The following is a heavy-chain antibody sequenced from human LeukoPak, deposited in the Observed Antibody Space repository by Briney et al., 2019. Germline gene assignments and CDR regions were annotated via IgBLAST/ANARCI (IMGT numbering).Heavy chain of an antibody. D-gene: IGHD2-8*02. V-gene: IGHV4-34*01. CDR3: ARQPTGHPNWFDS. CDR1: GGSFSGYY. CDR2: IHYNGNN. J-gene: IGHJ5*01. Sequence: PSETLSLTCAVYGGSFSGYYWSWIRQPPGKGLEWFGVIHYNGNNYYNPSLKSRVTISVDTSRMQFSLKLTSLTAADTAVYYCARQPTGHPNWFDSWGQGTLVTVSS.